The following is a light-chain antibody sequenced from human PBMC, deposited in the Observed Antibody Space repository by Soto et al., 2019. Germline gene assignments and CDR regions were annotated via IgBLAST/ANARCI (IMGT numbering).Light chain of an antibody. CDR3: SSHTSSSTPVV. V-gene: IGLV2-14*01. CDR2: EVS. Sequence: QSVLTQPASVSGPPGQSITISCTGTSSDVGAYNYVSWYQQYPGKAPKLMIYEVSDRPSGVSNRFSGSKSGNTASLTISGLQADDEADYYCSSHTSSSTPVVFGTGTKLTVL. CDR1: SSDVGAYNY. J-gene: IGLJ1*01.